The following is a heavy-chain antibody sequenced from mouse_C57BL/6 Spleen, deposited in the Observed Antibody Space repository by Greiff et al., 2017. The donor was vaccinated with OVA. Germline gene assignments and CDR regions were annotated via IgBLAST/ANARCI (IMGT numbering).Heavy chain of an antibody. D-gene: IGHD2-4*01. CDR2: IDPETGGT. V-gene: IGHV1-15*01. CDR1: GYTFTDYE. J-gene: IGHJ4*01. CDR3: TRVYYEYDVGAMDY. Sequence: VQLQQSGAELVRPGASVTLSCKASGYTFTDYEMHWVKQTPVHGLEWIGAIDPETGGTAYNQKFKGKAILTADTSSSTAYMALRSLTSEDSAVYYGTRVYYEYDVGAMDYWGQGTSVTVSS.